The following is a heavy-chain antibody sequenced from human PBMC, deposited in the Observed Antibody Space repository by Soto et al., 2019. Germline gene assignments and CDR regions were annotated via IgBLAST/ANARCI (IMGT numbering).Heavy chain of an antibody. V-gene: IGHV3-33*01. CDR3: ARAGGTTVTGLWHFDP. CDR1: GFTFNTYS. J-gene: IGHJ5*02. D-gene: IGHD4-17*01. CDR2: IWYDGTQK. Sequence: GGSLRLSCEASGFTFNTYSMHWVRQPPGKGLEWLAAIWYDGTQKYYADSVKGRFIISRDNSKKTLYLEMNSLRAEDTAVYYCARAGGTTVTGLWHFDPWGQGNLVTVSS.